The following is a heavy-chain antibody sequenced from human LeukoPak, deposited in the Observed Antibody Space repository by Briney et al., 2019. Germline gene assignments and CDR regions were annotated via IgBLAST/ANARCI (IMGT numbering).Heavy chain of an antibody. Sequence: GGSLRLSCAASGFTVSSNYMSWVRQAPGKGLEWVSVIYSGGSTYYADSVKGRFTISRDNSKNTLYLQMNSLRAEDAATYYCARSHMYGDYGEDVWGHGTLVAVSS. CDR3: ARSHMYGDYGEDV. CDR1: GFTVSSNY. J-gene: IGHJ3*01. D-gene: IGHD2-21*01. CDR2: IYSGGST. V-gene: IGHV3-66*01.